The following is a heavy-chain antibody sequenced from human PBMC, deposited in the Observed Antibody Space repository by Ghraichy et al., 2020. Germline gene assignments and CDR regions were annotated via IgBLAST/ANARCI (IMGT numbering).Heavy chain of an antibody. Sequence: GGSLRLSCAASGFTFSSYWMSWVRQAPGKGLEWVANIKQDGSEKYYVDSVKGRFTISRDNAKNSLYLQMNSLRAEGTAVYYCARDLRNSQSYYDFWSGPYDAFDIWGQGTMVTVSS. CDR3: ARDLRNSQSYYDFWSGPYDAFDI. J-gene: IGHJ3*02. V-gene: IGHV3-7*01. D-gene: IGHD3-3*01. CDR2: IKQDGSEK. CDR1: GFTFSSYW.